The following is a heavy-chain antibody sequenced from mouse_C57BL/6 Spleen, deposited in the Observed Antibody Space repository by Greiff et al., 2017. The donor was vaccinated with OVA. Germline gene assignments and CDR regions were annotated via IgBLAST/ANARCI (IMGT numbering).Heavy chain of an antibody. Sequence: QVQLKESGAELVKPGASVKLSCKASGYTFTSYWMQWVKQRPGQGLEWIGEIDPSDSYTNYNQKFKGKATLTVDTSSSTAYMQLSSLTSEDSAVYYCASGYYGNYDYAMDYWGQGTSVTVSS. CDR2: IDPSDSYT. D-gene: IGHD2-1*01. V-gene: IGHV1-50*01. CDR1: GYTFTSYW. CDR3: ASGYYGNYDYAMDY. J-gene: IGHJ4*01.